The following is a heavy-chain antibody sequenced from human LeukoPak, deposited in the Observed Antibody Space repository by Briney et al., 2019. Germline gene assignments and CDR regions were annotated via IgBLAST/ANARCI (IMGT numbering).Heavy chain of an antibody. D-gene: IGHD6-19*01. CDR1: GFTFSSYD. CDR3: ARGRPGSGWGTLAFGI. CDR2: TGTTGDT. V-gene: IGHV3-13*01. J-gene: IGHJ3*02. Sequence: GGSLRLSCAASGFTFSSYDMHWVRQATGKGLEWVSGTGTTGDTYYPGSVKGRFTISREDAKNSLYLQMNSLRAGDTAVYFCARGRPGSGWGTLAFGIWGQGTMVTVSS.